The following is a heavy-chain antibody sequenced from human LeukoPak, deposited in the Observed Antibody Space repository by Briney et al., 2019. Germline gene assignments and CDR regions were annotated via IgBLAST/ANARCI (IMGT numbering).Heavy chain of an antibody. CDR1: GFTFSSYG. CDR2: ISYDGSNK. V-gene: IGHV3-30*18. CDR3: AKDLSYGDVPDAFDI. Sequence: GGSLRLSCAASGFTFSSYGMHWVRQAPGKGLEWVAVISYDGSNKYYAHSVKGRFTISRDNSKNTLYLQMNSLRAEDTAVYYCAKDLSYGDVPDAFDIWGQGTMVTVSS. D-gene: IGHD4-17*01. J-gene: IGHJ3*02.